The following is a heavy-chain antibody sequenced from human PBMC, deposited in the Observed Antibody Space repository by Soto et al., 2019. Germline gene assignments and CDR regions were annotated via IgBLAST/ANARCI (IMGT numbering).Heavy chain of an antibody. CDR2: IRSKAYGGTT. CDR3: TRSRVDIVATIPPDYYYYYGMDV. Sequence: GGSLRLSCTASGFTFGDYAMSWFRQAPGKGLEWVGFIRSKAYGGTTEYAASVKGRFTISRDDSKSIAYLQMNSLKTEDTAVYYCTRSRVDIVATIPPDYYYYYGMDVWGQGTTVTVSS. CDR1: GFTFGDYA. D-gene: IGHD5-12*01. V-gene: IGHV3-49*03. J-gene: IGHJ6*02.